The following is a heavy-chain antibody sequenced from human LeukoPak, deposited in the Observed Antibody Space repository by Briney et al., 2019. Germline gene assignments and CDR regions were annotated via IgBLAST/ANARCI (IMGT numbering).Heavy chain of an antibody. V-gene: IGHV4-59*01. CDR1: GGSFSGYY. D-gene: IGHD3-22*01. Sequence: PSETLSLTCAVYGGSFSGYYWSWIRQPPGKGLEWIGYIYYSGSTNYNPSLKSRVTISVDTSKNQFSLKLSSVTAAGTAVYYCARNTYYYDSSGYYRNDAFDIWGQGTMVTVSS. CDR3: ARNTYYYDSSGYYRNDAFDI. CDR2: IYYSGST. J-gene: IGHJ3*02.